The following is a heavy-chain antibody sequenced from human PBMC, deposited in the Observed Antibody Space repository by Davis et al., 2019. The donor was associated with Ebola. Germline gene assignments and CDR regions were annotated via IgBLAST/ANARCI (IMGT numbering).Heavy chain of an antibody. CDR3: ARDRVYYYDSSGYYYKYNWFDP. CDR2: IWYDGSNK. D-gene: IGHD3-22*01. Sequence: GGSLRLSCAASGFTSSSYGMHWVRQAPGKGLEWVAVIWYDGSNKYYADSVKGRFTISRDNSKNTLYLQMNSLRAEDTAVYYCARDRVYYYDSSGYYYKYNWFDPWGQGTLVTVSS. CDR1: GFTSSSYG. V-gene: IGHV3-33*01. J-gene: IGHJ5*02.